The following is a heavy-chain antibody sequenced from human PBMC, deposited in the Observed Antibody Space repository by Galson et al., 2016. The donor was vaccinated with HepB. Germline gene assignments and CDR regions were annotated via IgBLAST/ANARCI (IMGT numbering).Heavy chain of an antibody. CDR3: AFKYYDILTGYATDHYYYYGMDV. D-gene: IGHD3-9*01. Sequence: SETLSLTCAAYGGSFSGYYWSWIRQPPGKGLEWIREINHSGGTYYNPSLKSRVTISVDTSKNQFSLKLSSVTAADTAVYYWAFKYYDILTGYATDHYYYYGMDVGGQGTTVPVSS. CDR1: GGSFSGYY. CDR2: INHSGGT. J-gene: IGHJ6*02. V-gene: IGHV4-34*01.